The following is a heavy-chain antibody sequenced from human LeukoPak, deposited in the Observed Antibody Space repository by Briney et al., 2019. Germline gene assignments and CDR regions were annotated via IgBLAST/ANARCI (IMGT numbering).Heavy chain of an antibody. J-gene: IGHJ4*02. CDR2: ISWNSGSI. Sequence: GSLRLSCAASGFTFSSYWMHWVRQAPGKGLEWVSGISWNSGSICYADSVKGRFTISRDNAKNSLYLQMNSLRAEDTAVYYCARDLRGYPYWGQGTLVTVSS. V-gene: IGHV3-48*04. CDR3: ARDLRGYPY. CDR1: GFTFSSYW. D-gene: IGHD3-22*01.